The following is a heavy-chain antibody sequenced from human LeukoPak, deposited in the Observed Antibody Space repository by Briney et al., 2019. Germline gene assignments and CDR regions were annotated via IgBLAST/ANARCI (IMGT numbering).Heavy chain of an antibody. V-gene: IGHV4-61*02. D-gene: IGHD3-9*01. Sequence: SQTLSLTCTVSGGSISSGSYYWSWIRQPAGKGLEWIGRIYTSGSTNYNPSLKNRVTISVDTSKNQFSLKLSSVTAADTAVYYCARYPTGLWGQGTLVTVSS. J-gene: IGHJ4*02. CDR2: IYTSGST. CDR1: GGSISSGSYY. CDR3: ARYPTGL.